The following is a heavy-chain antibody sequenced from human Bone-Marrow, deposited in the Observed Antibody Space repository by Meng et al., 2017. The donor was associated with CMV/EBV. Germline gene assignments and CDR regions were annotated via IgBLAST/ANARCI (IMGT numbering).Heavy chain of an antibody. CDR3: AKDIEGKVRGPFDY. D-gene: IGHD3-10*01. J-gene: IGHJ4*02. V-gene: IGHV3-9*01. CDR2: INWNSNVV. CDR1: GFTFADYG. Sequence: SLKISCAVSGFTFADYGMHWVRQVPGKGLEWVSGINWNSNVVAYAESVKGRFTISRDNAKNSLYLQMNSLREEDTALYYCAKDIEGKVRGPFDYWGQGTLVTVSS.